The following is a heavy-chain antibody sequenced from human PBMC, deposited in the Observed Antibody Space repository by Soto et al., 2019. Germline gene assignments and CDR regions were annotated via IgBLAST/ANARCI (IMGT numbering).Heavy chain of an antibody. CDR1: GFTFTSYW. CDR2: IYPGDSDS. J-gene: IGHJ4*02. D-gene: IGHD2-2*01. CDR3: AKHEGYCSTTTCSNFDY. V-gene: IGHV5-51*01. Sequence: GESLKISCKGSGFTFTSYWIAWVRQVPGKGLEWMGIIYPGDSDSSYSPSFRGQVTISADKSINTAYLHWSSLKASDTAIYYCAKHEGYCSTTTCSNFDYWGQGTLVTVSS.